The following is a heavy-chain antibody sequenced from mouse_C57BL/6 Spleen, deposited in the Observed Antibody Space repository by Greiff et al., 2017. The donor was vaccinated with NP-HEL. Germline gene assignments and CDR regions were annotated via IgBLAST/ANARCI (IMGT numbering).Heavy chain of an antibody. V-gene: IGHV1-31*01. CDR3: ARSTPLGNSPYDFDY. Sequence: VQLQQSGPELVKPGASVKISCKASGYSFTGYYMHWVKQSHGNILDWIGYIYPYNGVSSYNQKFKGKATLTVDKSSSTAYIELRSLTSEDSAVYYCARSTPLGNSPYDFDYWGQGTTLTVSS. CDR1: GYSFTGYY. D-gene: IGHD2-1*01. J-gene: IGHJ2*01. CDR2: IYPYNGVS.